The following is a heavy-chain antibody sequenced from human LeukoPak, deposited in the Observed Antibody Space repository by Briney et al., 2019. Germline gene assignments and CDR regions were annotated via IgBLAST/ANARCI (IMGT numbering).Heavy chain of an antibody. V-gene: IGHV3-30*02. CDR3: AKDICGSNCYSYRGF. J-gene: IGHJ4*02. Sequence: GGSLRLSCAASGFTFSSYGMHWVRQAPGKGLEWVAFIRYDGSNKYYADSVKGRFTISRDNSKNTLYLQMSRLRAEDTAVYYCAKDICGSNCYSYRGFWVQGTLVIVSS. CDR2: IRYDGSNK. CDR1: GFTFSSYG. D-gene: IGHD2-21*01.